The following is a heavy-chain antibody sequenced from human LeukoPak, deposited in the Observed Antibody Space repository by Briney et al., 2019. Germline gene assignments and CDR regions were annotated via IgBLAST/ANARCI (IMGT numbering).Heavy chain of an antibody. D-gene: IGHD1-26*01. CDR2: INWNGGST. V-gene: IGHV3-20*04. CDR3: ARRLTGGTTVFDH. Sequence: GGSLRLSCAASGFTFDDYGMSWVRQAPGKGLEWVSGINWNGGSTGYADSVKGRFTISRDNAKNSLYLQMNSLRAEDTAVYYCARRLTGGTTVFDHWGRGTLVTVSS. CDR1: GFTFDDYG. J-gene: IGHJ4*02.